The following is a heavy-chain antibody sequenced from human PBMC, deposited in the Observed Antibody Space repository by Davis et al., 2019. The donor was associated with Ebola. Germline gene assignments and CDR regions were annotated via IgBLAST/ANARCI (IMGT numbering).Heavy chain of an antibody. D-gene: IGHD6-19*01. CDR2: ISGSSGST. CDR3: ARDRSSGWYPDY. Sequence: PGGSLRLSCAASGFTFSSYAMSWVRQAPGKGLEWVSAISGSSGSTYYADSVKGRFTISRDNSKNTLYLQMNSLRAEDTAVYYCARDRSSGWYPDYWGQGTLVTVSS. J-gene: IGHJ4*02. CDR1: GFTFSSYA. V-gene: IGHV3-23*01.